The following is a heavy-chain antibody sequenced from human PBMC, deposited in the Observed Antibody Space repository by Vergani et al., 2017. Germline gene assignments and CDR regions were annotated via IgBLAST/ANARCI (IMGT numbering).Heavy chain of an antibody. CDR2: FSSGVGI. J-gene: IGHJ6*02. Sequence: QVQLQESGPGLVRPSQTLSLTCTVSGGSISSSGHYWSWFRQSAGKGLEWLGRFSSGVGINYNPSLDSRVPISVDTYKNHFSLQLTSVTAADPAVYYWTRDPLESATWPCPLLEMDVWGQGTTGTVSS. CDR1: GGSISSSGHY. V-gene: IGHV4-61*02. CDR3: TRDPLESATWPCPLLEMDV.